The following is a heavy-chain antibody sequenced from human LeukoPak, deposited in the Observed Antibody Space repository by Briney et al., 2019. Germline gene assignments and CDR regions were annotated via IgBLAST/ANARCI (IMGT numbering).Heavy chain of an antibody. V-gene: IGHV3-23*01. J-gene: IGHJ4*02. Sequence: PGGSLRLSCAASGFSFSSYAMGWVRQSPGKGLECVSIITSGGGSTYSPDSVKGRFTISRDNSKNTLYLQMNSLRAEDTAVYYCAKEVEWLLRGDYYFDYWGQGTLVTVSS. CDR2: ITSGGGST. D-gene: IGHD6-19*01. CDR1: GFSFSSYA. CDR3: AKEVEWLLRGDYYFDY.